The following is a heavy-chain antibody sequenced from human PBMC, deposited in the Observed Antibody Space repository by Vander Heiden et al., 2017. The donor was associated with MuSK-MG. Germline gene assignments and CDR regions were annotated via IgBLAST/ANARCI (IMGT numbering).Heavy chain of an antibody. D-gene: IGHD5-12*01. Sequence: QVQLVQSGPEGKNPGAPVKFSCKAPGYTFTGYYMHWVRQAPGQGLEWMGRINPNSGGTNYAQKFQGRVTMTRDTSISTAYMELSRLRSDDTAVYYCATETNHGMVATLGYWGQGTLVTVSS. CDR1: GYTFTGYY. CDR2: INPNSGGT. CDR3: ATETNHGMVATLGY. V-gene: IGHV1-2*06. J-gene: IGHJ4*02.